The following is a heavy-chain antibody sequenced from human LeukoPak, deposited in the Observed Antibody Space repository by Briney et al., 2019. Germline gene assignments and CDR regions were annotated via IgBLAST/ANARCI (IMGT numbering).Heavy chain of an antibody. V-gene: IGHV1-69*13. D-gene: IGHD3-22*01. CDR1: GGTFSSYA. Sequence: SVKVSCKASGGTFSSYAISWVRQAPGQGLEWMGGIIPIFGTANYAQKFQGRVTITADESTSTAYMELSSLGSEDTAVYYCARAQSYYYDSSGLVRYFDLWGRGTLVTVSS. CDR3: ARAQSYYYDSSGLVRYFDL. J-gene: IGHJ2*01. CDR2: IIPIFGTA.